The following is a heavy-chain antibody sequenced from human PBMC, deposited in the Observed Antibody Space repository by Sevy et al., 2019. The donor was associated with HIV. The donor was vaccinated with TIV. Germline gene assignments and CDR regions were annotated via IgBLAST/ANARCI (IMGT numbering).Heavy chain of an antibody. Sequence: ASVKVSCKASGYTFTNYDINWVRQATGHGLEWMGRMNPESGDTGYAQKSQGRVTMTRDTSISTAYMELNSLRSEDSAVYYCTRSRPLLYMSSSRPFDYWGQGTLVTVSS. V-gene: IGHV1-8*02. D-gene: IGHD1-26*01. CDR2: MNPESGDT. J-gene: IGHJ4*02. CDR1: GYTFTNYD. CDR3: TRSRPLLYMSSSRPFDY.